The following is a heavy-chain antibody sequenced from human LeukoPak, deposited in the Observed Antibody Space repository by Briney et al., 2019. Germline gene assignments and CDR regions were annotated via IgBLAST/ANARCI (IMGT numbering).Heavy chain of an antibody. Sequence: GGSLRLSCAASGFTFSDYYMSWIRQAPGKGLEWVSYISSSGSTIYYADSVKGRFTISRDNAKNSLYLQMNSLRAEDTAVYYCARRPRNSGSDDGPPGLDYWGQGTLVTVSS. CDR2: ISSSGSTI. D-gene: IGHD1-26*01. CDR1: GFTFSDYY. V-gene: IGHV3-11*04. CDR3: ARRPRNSGSDDGPPGLDY. J-gene: IGHJ4*02.